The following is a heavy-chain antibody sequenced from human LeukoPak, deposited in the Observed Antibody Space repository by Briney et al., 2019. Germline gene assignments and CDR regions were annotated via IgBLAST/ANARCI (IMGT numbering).Heavy chain of an antibody. CDR1: GYTFISYY. Sequence: ASVKVSCKASGYTFISYYMHWVRQAPGQGLEWMGTIDPRGGSTTYAQKFQDRVIMTRDTSTSAVYMELSSLRSEDTAVYYCATWGSSSSPLPSMDVWGQGTAVTVSS. CDR3: ATWGSSSSPLPSMDV. D-gene: IGHD6-13*01. J-gene: IGHJ6*02. CDR2: IDPRGGST. V-gene: IGHV1-46*01.